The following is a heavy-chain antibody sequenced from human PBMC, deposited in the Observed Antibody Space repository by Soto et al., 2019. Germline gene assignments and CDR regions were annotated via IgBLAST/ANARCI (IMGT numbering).Heavy chain of an antibody. Sequence: ASVKVSCKASGYSFTNNDVSWVRQATGQGLEWMGWMNPGSGDTGYAQKFQGRVTMTRDISIATAYMELSSLRSDDTAIYYCAIMATFGSLNWFASWGQGPLVTVSS. CDR3: AIMATFGSLNWFAS. D-gene: IGHD3-16*01. CDR1: GYSFTNND. CDR2: MNPGSGDT. J-gene: IGHJ5*01. V-gene: IGHV1-8*01.